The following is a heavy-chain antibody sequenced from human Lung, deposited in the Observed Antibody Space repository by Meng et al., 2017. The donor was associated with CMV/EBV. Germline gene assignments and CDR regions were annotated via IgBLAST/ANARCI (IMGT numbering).Heavy chain of an antibody. CDR3: ARLFHTSLGTNYYYGMDV. D-gene: IGHD3/OR15-3a*01. J-gene: IGHJ6*02. CDR2: INPNTGDT. Sequence: ASVKVSCKASGYTFTGYNIHWVRQAPGQGLEWMGWINPNTGDTNYAQKFQGRVTLTGDTSISTAYMELSRLNSDDTAVFFCARLFHTSLGTNYYYGMDVWGQGTTVTVSS. V-gene: IGHV1-2*02. CDR1: GYTFTGYN.